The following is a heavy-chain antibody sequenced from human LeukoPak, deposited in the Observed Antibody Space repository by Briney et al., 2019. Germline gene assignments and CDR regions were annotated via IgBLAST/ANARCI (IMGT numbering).Heavy chain of an antibody. Sequence: GASVKVSCKASGYTFTSYYMHWVRQAPGQGLEWMGIINSSGGSTSYAQKFQGRVTMTRDTSTSTVYMELSSLRSEDTAVYYCARDRMASSGYYYSIDYWGQGTLVTVSS. CDR3: ARDRMASSGYYYSIDY. J-gene: IGHJ4*02. CDR1: GYTFTSYY. CDR2: INSSGGST. D-gene: IGHD3-22*01. V-gene: IGHV1-46*01.